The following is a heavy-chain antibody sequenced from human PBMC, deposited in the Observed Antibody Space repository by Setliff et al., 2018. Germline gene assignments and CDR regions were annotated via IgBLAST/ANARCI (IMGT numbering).Heavy chain of an antibody. Sequence: GASVKVSCKASGYTFTDYGVTWVRQAPGQGLGWVGWISPYSGNTYYAPKFQGRITMTTDTSTTTAYMELKSVRSDDTAIYYCSRLVRYCTRTSCQRLSGDDYWGQGALVTVSS. D-gene: IGHD2-2*01. CDR2: ISPYSGNT. CDR1: GYTFTDYG. CDR3: SRLVRYCTRTSCQRLSGDDY. J-gene: IGHJ4*02. V-gene: IGHV1-18*01.